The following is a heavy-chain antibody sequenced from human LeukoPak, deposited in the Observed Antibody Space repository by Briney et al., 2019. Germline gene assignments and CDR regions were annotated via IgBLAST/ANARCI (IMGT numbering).Heavy chain of an antibody. CDR3: ARDRVEYYFDY. V-gene: IGHV3-21*01. CDR2: MSSSSSVI. CDR1: GFTFSNYS. D-gene: IGHD3-10*01. J-gene: IGHJ4*02. Sequence: GGSLRLSCAASGFTFSNYSMNWVRQAPGKGLEWVSSMSSSSSVIYYADSVKGRFTISRDNAKNSLYLQMNSLRAEDTAVYYCARDRVEYYFDYWGQGTLVTVSS.